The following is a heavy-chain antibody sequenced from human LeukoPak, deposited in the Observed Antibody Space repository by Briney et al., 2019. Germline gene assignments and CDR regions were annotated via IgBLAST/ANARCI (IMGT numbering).Heavy chain of an antibody. J-gene: IGHJ2*01. Sequence: SETLSLTCTVSGGSISSATYYWSWIRQPAGKGLEWIGRIYTGGSTNYNPSLKSRVTISVDTSKNQFSLKLSSVTAADTAVYYCATREDSSGWKPYWYFELWGRDTLVTVSS. D-gene: IGHD6-19*01. CDR3: ATREDSSGWKPYWYFEL. V-gene: IGHV4-61*02. CDR2: IYTGGST. CDR1: GGSISSATYY.